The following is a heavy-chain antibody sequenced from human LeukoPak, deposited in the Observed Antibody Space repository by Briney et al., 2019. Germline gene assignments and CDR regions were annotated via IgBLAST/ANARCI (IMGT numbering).Heavy chain of an antibody. CDR2: IWYDGSNK. CDR1: GFTFSSYG. V-gene: IGHV3-33*01. Sequence: PGRSLRLSCAASGFTFSSYGMHWVRQAPGKGREWVAVIWYDGSNKYYADSVKGRFTISRDNSKNTLYLQLNSLRAEDTAVYFCARGWQQLIPDYWGQGTLVTVSS. CDR3: ARGWQQLIPDY. J-gene: IGHJ4*02. D-gene: IGHD3-16*01.